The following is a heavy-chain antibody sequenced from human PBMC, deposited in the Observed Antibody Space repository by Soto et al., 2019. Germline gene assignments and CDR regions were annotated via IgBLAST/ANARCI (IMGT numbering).Heavy chain of an antibody. J-gene: IGHJ5*02. CDR1: GGSISSYY. Sequence: SETLSLTCTVSGGSISSYYWSWIRQPPGKGLEWIGYIYYSGSTNYNPSLKSRVTISVDTSKNQFSLKLSSVTAADTAVYYCARHDGYGSSTSCYVDFWFDPWGQGTLVTVAS. V-gene: IGHV4-59*08. CDR2: IYYSGST. CDR3: ARHDGYGSSTSCYVDFWFDP. D-gene: IGHD2-2*03.